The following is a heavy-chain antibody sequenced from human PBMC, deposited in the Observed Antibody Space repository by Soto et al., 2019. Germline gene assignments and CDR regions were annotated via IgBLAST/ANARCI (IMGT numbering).Heavy chain of an antibody. D-gene: IGHD5-18*01. CDR3: VKDSQLWLGSRYYYYYYGMDV. Sequence: GGSLRLSCSASGFTFSSYAMHWVRQAPGKGLEYVSAISSNGGSTYYADSVKGRFTISRDNSKNTLYLQMSSLRVEDTAVYYCVKDSQLWLGSRYYYYYYGMDVWGQGTTVTVSS. CDR1: GFTFSSYA. V-gene: IGHV3-64D*06. CDR2: ISSNGGST. J-gene: IGHJ6*02.